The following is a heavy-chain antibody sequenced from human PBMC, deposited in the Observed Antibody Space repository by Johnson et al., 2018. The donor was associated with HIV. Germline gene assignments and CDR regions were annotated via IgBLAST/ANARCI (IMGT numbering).Heavy chain of an antibody. V-gene: IGHV3-20*04. D-gene: IGHD3-9*01. Sequence: VLLLESGGGVVRPGGSLRLSCAASGFTFDDYGMSWVRQAPGKGLEWVSGINWNGGSTGYADSVKGRFTISRDNAKNSLYLQMNSLRAEDTALYYCARDLVRYFDPYAFDIWGQGTMVTVSS. CDR1: GFTFDDYG. CDR3: ARDLVRYFDPYAFDI. CDR2: INWNGGST. J-gene: IGHJ3*02.